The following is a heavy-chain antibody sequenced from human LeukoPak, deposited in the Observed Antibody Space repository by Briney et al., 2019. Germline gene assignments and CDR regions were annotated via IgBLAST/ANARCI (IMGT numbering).Heavy chain of an antibody. CDR2: ISSRSSYI. CDR1: GFPFSTLT. CDR3: ARGLVDTAMVTPFDY. J-gene: IGHJ4*02. V-gene: IGHV3-21*01. Sequence: GGSLRLSCAASGFPFSTLTMNWVRQAPRKGLELASSISSRSSYIYYADSVKGRFTISRDNAKNSLYLQMNSLRAEDTAVYYCARGLVDTAMVTPFDYWGQGTLVTVSS. D-gene: IGHD5-18*01.